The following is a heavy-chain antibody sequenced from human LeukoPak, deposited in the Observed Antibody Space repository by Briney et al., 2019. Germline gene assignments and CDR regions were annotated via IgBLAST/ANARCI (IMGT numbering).Heavy chain of an antibody. D-gene: IGHD3-22*01. CDR1: GFTVSSNY. CDR2: MYSGGST. J-gene: IGHJ3*02. V-gene: IGHV3-66*01. CDR3: ARAPFTYDSSGDSFDI. Sequence: GGSLRLSCAASGFTVSSNYMSWVRQAPGRGLEWVSVMYSGGSTYYADSVKGIFTVSRDNSKNTLYLQMISLRAEDTAVYYCARAPFTYDSSGDSFDIWGQGTMVTVSS.